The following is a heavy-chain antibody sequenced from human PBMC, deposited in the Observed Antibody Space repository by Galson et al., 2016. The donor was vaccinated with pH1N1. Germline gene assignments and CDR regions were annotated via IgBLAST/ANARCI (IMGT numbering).Heavy chain of an antibody. D-gene: IGHD6-19*01. CDR2: IGKNGGT. CDR1: GFTFSSHA. Sequence: SLRLSCAASGFTFSSHAMSWVRQAPGKGLQWVSDIGKNGGTYYIDSVRGRFTISRDNSRNTLYLQMNSLRVEDTARYYCVKPDSEHSGDHWGQGTLVTVSS. J-gene: IGHJ5*02. V-gene: IGHV3-23*01. CDR3: VKPDSEHSGDH.